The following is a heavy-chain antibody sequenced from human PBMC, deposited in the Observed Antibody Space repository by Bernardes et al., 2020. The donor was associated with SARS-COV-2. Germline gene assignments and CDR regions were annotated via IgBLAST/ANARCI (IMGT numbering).Heavy chain of an antibody. CDR1: GGSISSSSYY. Sequence: SETLSLTCTVSGGSISSSSYYWGWIRQPPGKGLEWIGSIYYSGSTYYNPSLKSRVTISVDTSKNQFSLKLSSVTAADTAVYYCARQYSSGWYGESNWFDPWGQGTLVTVSS. V-gene: IGHV4-39*01. J-gene: IGHJ5*02. D-gene: IGHD6-19*01. CDR3: ARQYSSGWYGESNWFDP. CDR2: IYYSGST.